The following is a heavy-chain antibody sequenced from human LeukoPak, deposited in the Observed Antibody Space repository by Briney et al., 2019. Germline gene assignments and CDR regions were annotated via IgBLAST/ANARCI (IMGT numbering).Heavy chain of an antibody. CDR3: AKTLNYYYYMDV. CDR2: ISGSGGST. Sequence: GGSLRLSCAASGFTFSSYGMSWVRQAPGKGLEWVSAISGSGGSTYYADSVKGRFTISRDSSKDTLYLQMNSLRAEDTAVYYCAKTLNYYYYMDVWGKGTTVTISS. CDR1: GFTFSSYG. J-gene: IGHJ6*03. V-gene: IGHV3-23*01.